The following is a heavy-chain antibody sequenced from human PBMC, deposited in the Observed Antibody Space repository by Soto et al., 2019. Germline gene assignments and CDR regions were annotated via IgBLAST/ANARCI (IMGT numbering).Heavy chain of an antibody. V-gene: IGHV3-21*01. D-gene: IGHD5-18*01. CDR2: ISSSSDYI. Sequence: EVQLVESGGGLVKPGGSLRLSCAASGFTFSSYSMNWVRQAPGKGLEWVSAISSSSDYIFYADSVKGRFTISRDNAKNSLYLQINSLRAEDTAMYYCASGGYSYGYDYWGQGTLVTVSS. CDR1: GFTFSSYS. CDR3: ASGGYSYGYDY. J-gene: IGHJ4*02.